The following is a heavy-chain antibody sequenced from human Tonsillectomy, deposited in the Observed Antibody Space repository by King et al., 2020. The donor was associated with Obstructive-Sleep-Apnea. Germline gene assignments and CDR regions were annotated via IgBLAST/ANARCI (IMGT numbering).Heavy chain of an antibody. CDR3: ARDGSGSYDTARIDY. CDR1: GGSISSSSYY. J-gene: IGHJ4*02. D-gene: IGHD3-10*01. CDR2: IYYSGST. Sequence: LQLQESGPGLVKPSETLSLTCSVSGGSISSSSYYWGWIRQPPGKGLEWIGSIYYSGSTYYNPSLKSRVTISVDTSKNQFSLKLSSVTAADTAVYYCARDGSGSYDTARIDYWGQGTLVTVSS. V-gene: IGHV4-39*07.